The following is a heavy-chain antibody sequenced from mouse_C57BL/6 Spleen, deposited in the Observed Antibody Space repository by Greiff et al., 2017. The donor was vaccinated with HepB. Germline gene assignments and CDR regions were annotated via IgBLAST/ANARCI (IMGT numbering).Heavy chain of an antibody. J-gene: IGHJ3*01. D-gene: IGHD2-2*01. CDR1: GFTFSDYY. Sequence: EVQVVESGGGLVQPGGSLKLSCAASGFTFSDYYMYWVRQTPEKRLEWVAYISNGGGSTYYPDTVKGRFTISRDNAKNTLYLQMSRLKSEDTAMYYCARQGLPFAYWGQGTLVTVSA. CDR3: ARQGLPFAY. V-gene: IGHV5-12*01. CDR2: ISNGGGST.